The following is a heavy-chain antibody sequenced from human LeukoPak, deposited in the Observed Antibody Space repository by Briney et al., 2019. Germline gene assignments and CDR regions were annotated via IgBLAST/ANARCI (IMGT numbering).Heavy chain of an antibody. J-gene: IGHJ5*02. CDR3: ARGLSSSWYGEWFDP. D-gene: IGHD6-13*01. CDR1: GGTFTIYA. V-gene: IGHV1-69*13. Sequence: SVNVSFTASGGTFTIYAISWVRQAPGQELEWMGGIIPIFGTANYAQKFQGRVTITADESTSTAYMELRSLRSEDTAVYYCARGLSSSWYGEWFDPWGQGTLVTVSS. CDR2: IIPIFGTA.